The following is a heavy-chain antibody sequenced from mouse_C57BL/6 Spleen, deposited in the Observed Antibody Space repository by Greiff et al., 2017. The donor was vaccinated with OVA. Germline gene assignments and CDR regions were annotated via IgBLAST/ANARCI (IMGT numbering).Heavy chain of an antibody. V-gene: IGHV5-17*01. J-gene: IGHJ3*01. CDR2: ISSGSSTI. D-gene: IGHD2-5*01. CDR1: GFTFSDYG. CDR3: ARPESNYVAWFAY. Sequence: DVQLVESGGGLVKPGGSLKLSCAASGFTFSDYGMHWVRQAPEKGLEWVAYISSGSSTIYYADTVKGRFTISRDNAKNTLFLQMTSLRSEDTAMYYCARPESNYVAWFAYWGQGTLVTVSA.